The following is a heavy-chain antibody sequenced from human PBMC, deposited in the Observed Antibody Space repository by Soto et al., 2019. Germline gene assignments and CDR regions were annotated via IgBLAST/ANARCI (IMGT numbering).Heavy chain of an antibody. V-gene: IGHV1-8*01. Sequence: ASVKVSCKASGYTFTNYDINWVRQATGQGLEWMGWMNPNSGNTGYAQKFQGRVTMTRNTSISTAYMELSSLRSEDTAVYYCARDIVVVPADQPAYYYGMDVWGQGTTVTVSS. CDR3: ARDIVVVPADQPAYYYGMDV. J-gene: IGHJ6*02. CDR1: GYTFTNYD. CDR2: MNPNSGNT. D-gene: IGHD2-2*01.